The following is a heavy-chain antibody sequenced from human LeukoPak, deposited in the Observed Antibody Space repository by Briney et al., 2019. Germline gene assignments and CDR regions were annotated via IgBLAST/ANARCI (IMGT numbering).Heavy chain of an antibody. D-gene: IGHD3-3*01. Sequence: PGGSLRLSCAASGFTFSDYYMSWIRQAPGKGLEWVSYISSSGSTIYYADSVKGRFTISRDNAKNSLYLQMNSLRAEDTAVYYCVRRRVKSVLRFLEWSFDYWGQGTLVTVSS. V-gene: IGHV3-11*01. J-gene: IGHJ4*02. CDR2: ISSSGSTI. CDR3: VRRRVKSVLRFLEWSFDY. CDR1: GFTFSDYY.